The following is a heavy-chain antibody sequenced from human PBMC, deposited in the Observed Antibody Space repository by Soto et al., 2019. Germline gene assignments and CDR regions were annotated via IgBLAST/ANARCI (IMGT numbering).Heavy chain of an antibody. V-gene: IGHV3-23*01. J-gene: IGHJ6*02. CDR1: GFTFSSYA. D-gene: IGHD6-13*01. CDR2: ISGSGGST. CDR3: AKGGQQLHGMDV. Sequence: GGSLRLSCAASGFTFSSYAMIWVRQAPGKGLEWVSAISGSGGSTYYADSVKGRFTISRDNSKNTLYLQMNSLRAEGTAVYYCAKGGQQLHGMDVWGQGTTVTVSS.